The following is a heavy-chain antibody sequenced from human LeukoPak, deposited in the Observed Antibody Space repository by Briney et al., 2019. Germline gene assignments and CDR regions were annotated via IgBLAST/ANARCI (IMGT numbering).Heavy chain of an antibody. CDR1: GGSMSGYY. CDR3: ARRYASGWSPTFDY. D-gene: IGHD6-19*01. Sequence: SETLSLTCTVSGGSMSGYYWGWIRQPPGKGLEWIGYIYRSGGTNYNPSVRSRVSISLDTSKNQFSLELRSVTAADTAVCFCARRYASGWSPTFDYWGQGILVTVST. V-gene: IGHV4-59*01. CDR2: IYRSGGT. J-gene: IGHJ4*02.